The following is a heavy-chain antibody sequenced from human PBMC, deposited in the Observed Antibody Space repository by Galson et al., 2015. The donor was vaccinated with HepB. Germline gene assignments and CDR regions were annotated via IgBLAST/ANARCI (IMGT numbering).Heavy chain of an antibody. CDR2: ISSSSNI. CDR1: GFAFSRYS. Sequence: SLRLSCAASGFAFSRYSMNWVRQAPGEGLEWVASISSSSNIFYADSMKGRFTISRDNSKNTLFLDMNSLRAEDTAVYYCASGTGPMKSYDFGSWGQGTLVTVSS. CDR3: ASGTGPMKSYDFGS. J-gene: IGHJ4*02. V-gene: IGHV3-21*01. D-gene: IGHD3-10*01.